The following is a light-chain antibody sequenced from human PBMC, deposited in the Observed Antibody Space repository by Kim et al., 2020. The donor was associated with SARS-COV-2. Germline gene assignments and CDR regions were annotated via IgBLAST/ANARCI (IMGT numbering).Light chain of an antibody. CDR2: EAS. Sequence: LSPGERATLSCRASQSVTSYLVWYQQKPGQAPRLLIYEASNRAAGIPARFSGSGSGTDFTLTISSLEPEDFAVYYCQQRSKWPLTFGGGTKVDIK. J-gene: IGKJ4*01. V-gene: IGKV3-11*01. CDR3: QQRSKWPLT. CDR1: QSVTSY.